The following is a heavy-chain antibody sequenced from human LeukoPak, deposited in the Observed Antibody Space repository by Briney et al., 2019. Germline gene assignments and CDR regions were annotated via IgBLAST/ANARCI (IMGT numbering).Heavy chain of an antibody. J-gene: IGHJ4*02. CDR2: ISGGSGTI. CDR1: GFTFSDYS. CDR3: ARGQRYSTSPFDY. V-gene: IGHV3-48*02. D-gene: IGHD3-16*02. Sequence: PGGSLRLSCAASGFTFSDYSMNWVRQAPGKGLEWASYISGGSGTIYYADSVKGRFTISRDNAKNSLFLQMNSLRDKDTAVYYCARGQRYSTSPFDYWGQGTLVTVSS.